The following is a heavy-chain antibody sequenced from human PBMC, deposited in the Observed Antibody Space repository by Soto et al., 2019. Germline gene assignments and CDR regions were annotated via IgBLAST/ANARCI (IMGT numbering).Heavy chain of an antibody. D-gene: IGHD3-3*01. V-gene: IGHV2-5*02. CDR2: IYWDDDK. CDR1: GFSLTTSGVG. Sequence: QITLNESGPTVVRPTETLTLTCRFSGFSLTTSGVGVGWIRQSPGKAPEWLALIYWDDDKRYSASLKSRLTITKDTSKNQVVLTVSDLHPTDTATYYCAHRVLRTVFGLVTTTAIFFDFWGPGTPVAVSS. CDR3: AHRVLRTVFGLVTTTAIFFDF. J-gene: IGHJ4*02.